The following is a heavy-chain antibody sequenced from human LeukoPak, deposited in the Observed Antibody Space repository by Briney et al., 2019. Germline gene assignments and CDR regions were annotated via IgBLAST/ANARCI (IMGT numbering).Heavy chain of an antibody. V-gene: IGHV3-74*01. CDR2: INSDGSST. J-gene: IGHJ4*02. CDR3: ARGATAVAGFTYFDY. D-gene: IGHD6-19*01. Sequence: PGGSLRLSCAASGFTFSSYWMHRVRQAPGKGLVWVSRINSDGSSTSYADSVRGRFTISRDNAKNTLYLQMNSLRAEDTAVYYCARGATAVAGFTYFDYWGQGTLVTVSS. CDR1: GFTFSSYW.